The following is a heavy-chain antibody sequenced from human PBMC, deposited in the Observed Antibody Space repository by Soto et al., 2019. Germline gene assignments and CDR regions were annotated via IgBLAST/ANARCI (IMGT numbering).Heavy chain of an antibody. J-gene: IGHJ4*02. CDR3: ARDGGGNSYYFDH. Sequence: EVQLVESGGGLVQPGGSLRLSCAASGFTFSSYWMTWVRQATGKGLEWVANIKQDGSEKYYVDSVKGRFTISRDNAKNSLYLQMNSLRAEDTAVYYCARDGGGNSYYFDHWGQGTLVTVSS. V-gene: IGHV3-7*01. CDR1: GFTFSSYW. D-gene: IGHD2-21*02. CDR2: IKQDGSEK.